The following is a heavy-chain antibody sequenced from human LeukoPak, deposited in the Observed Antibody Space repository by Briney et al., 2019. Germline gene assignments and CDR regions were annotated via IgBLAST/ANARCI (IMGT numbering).Heavy chain of an antibody. D-gene: IGHD1-1*01. Sequence: PSETLSLTCTVSGGSISSSSYYWGGNRQPPGKGLDGRGSNYYSGSTYYNPTPKSRVTITVYTAKNQFSLKRGSVTPPDTVGVYCARLEAYWGQGTLVTVSS. CDR2: NYYSGST. J-gene: IGHJ4*02. CDR1: GGSISSSSYY. CDR3: ARLEAY. V-gene: IGHV4-39*01.